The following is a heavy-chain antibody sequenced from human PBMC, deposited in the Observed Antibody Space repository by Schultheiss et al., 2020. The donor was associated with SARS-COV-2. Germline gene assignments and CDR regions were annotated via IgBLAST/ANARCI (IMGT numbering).Heavy chain of an antibody. Sequence: SETLSLTCAVYGGSFSGYYWSWIRQPPGKGLEWIGEINHSGSTNYNPSLKSRVPISVDTSKNQFSLKLSSVTAADTAVYYCARGGKVAAAGTHEEYNWFDPWGQGTLVTVSS. CDR1: GGSFSGYY. V-gene: IGHV4-34*01. J-gene: IGHJ5*02. CDR2: INHSGST. D-gene: IGHD6-13*01. CDR3: ARGGKVAAAGTHEEYNWFDP.